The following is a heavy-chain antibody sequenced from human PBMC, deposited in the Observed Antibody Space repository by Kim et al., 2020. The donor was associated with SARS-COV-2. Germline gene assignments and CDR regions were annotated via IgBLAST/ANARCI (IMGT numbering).Heavy chain of an antibody. V-gene: IGHV4-31*03. CDR2: IYYSGST. Sequence: SETLSLTCTVSGGSISSGGYYWSWIRQHPGKGLEWIGYIYYSGSTYYNPSLKSRVTISVDTSKTQFSLKLSSVTAADTAMYYCARFSSSTSEIGMDVWGQGTTVTVSS. D-gene: IGHD2-2*01. J-gene: IGHJ6*02. CDR3: ARFSSSTSEIGMDV. CDR1: GGSISSGGYY.